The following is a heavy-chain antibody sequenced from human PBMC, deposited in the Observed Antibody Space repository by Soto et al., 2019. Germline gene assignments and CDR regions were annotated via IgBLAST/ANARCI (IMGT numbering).Heavy chain of an antibody. CDR1: GYSFTNYW. D-gene: IGHD4-17*01. V-gene: IGHV5-51*01. J-gene: IGHJ5*02. CDR3: ARHGFYGDYSSNYFDP. Sequence: PGASLKISCKGSGYSFTNYWIAWGRQMPGKGLEYMGIIYPSDSDTRYSPSFQGQVTISADKSINTAYLQWSSLKASDTAMYYCARHGFYGDYSSNYFDPWGQGTLVTVSS. CDR2: IYPSDSDT.